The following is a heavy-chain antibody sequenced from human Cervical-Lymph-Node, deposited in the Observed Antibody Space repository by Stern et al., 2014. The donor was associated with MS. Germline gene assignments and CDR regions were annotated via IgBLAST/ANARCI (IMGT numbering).Heavy chain of an antibody. D-gene: IGHD3-10*01. CDR1: GFTFRNYW. CDR3: TKDTYGPEDY. CDR2: NNRDVTTI. V-gene: IGHV3-74*03. J-gene: IGHJ4*02. Sequence: EVQLVESGGGLVQPGGSLRLSCVASGFTFRNYWMHWVRQGPGTGLEWIARNNRDVTTITHADSVKGRFTISIDNAKNTLYLQMNSLRVEDTAFYYCTKDTYGPEDYWGQGTSVTVSS.